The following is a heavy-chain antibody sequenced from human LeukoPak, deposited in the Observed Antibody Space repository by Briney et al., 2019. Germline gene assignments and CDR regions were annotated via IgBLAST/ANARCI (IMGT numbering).Heavy chain of an antibody. CDR2: ISYDGSNK. CDR1: GFTFSSYA. D-gene: IGHD5-18*01. J-gene: IGHJ4*02. CDR3: ATHGYSYGYRSDY. V-gene: IGHV3-30*03. Sequence: GGSLRLSCAASGFTFSSYAMSWVRQAPGKGLEWVAVISYDGSNKYYADSVKGRFTISRDNSKNTLYLQMNSLRAEDTAVYYCATHGYSYGYRSDYWGQGTLVTVSS.